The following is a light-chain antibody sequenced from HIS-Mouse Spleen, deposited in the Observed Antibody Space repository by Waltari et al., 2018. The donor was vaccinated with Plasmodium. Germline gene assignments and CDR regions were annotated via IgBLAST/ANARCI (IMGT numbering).Light chain of an antibody. J-gene: IGLJ2*01. CDR1: KLGDKS. CDR2: QDS. CDR3: QAWDSSTAWV. Sequence: SYELTQPPSVSVSPGQTASIPCYGDKLGDKSACWYQQKPGHAPVLVIYQDSKRPSGLLERFSGSNAGNTATLTISGTQAMDEADYYCQAWDSSTAWVFGGGTKLTVL. V-gene: IGLV3-1*01.